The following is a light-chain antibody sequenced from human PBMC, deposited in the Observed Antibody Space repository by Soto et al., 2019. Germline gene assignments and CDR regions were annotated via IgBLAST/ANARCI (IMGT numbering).Light chain of an antibody. V-gene: IGKV3-20*01. J-gene: IGKJ1*01. CDR3: QQYASSPWT. Sequence: ELVLTQSPGTLSLSPGERATLSCRASQSVSSSFLAWYQQKPGQAPRLLIYGASSRATGIPDRFSGSGCGTEFTLTISRLEPEDFAVYYCQQYASSPWTFGQGTQVEIK. CDR1: QSVSSSF. CDR2: GAS.